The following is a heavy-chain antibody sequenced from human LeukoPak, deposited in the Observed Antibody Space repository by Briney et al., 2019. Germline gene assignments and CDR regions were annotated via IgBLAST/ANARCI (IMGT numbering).Heavy chain of an antibody. J-gene: IGHJ6*02. CDR1: GFTLSLSDYH. CDR3: ARGAYLGPPVNYYYGMDV. D-gene: IGHD2-8*01. CDR2: IAGSGGTI. V-gene: IGHV3-11*01. Sequence: GGSLTLSCAASGFTLSLSDYHRGWVRQAPGTGLEWISSIAGSGGTIYYAESVRGRFTFSSDTAKKSLYLQMNSLRAEDTAIYYCARGAYLGPPVNYYYGMDVWGPGTTVTVSS.